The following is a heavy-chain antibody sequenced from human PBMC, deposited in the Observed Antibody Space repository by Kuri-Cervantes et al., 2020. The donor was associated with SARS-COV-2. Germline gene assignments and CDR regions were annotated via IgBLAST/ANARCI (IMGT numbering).Heavy chain of an antibody. CDR3: AKDRDNTGRPYFFED. V-gene: IGHV3-23*01. J-gene: IGHJ4*02. Sequence: GESLKISCAASGFTFKSYAMNWVRQAPGKGLEWVSGISGTGGGTYYADSVKGRFTISRANSENMLYLEMKSLRVEDTAVYYCAKDRDNTGRPYFFEDWGQGTLVTVSS. CDR1: GFTFKSYA. D-gene: IGHD2-21*01. CDR2: ISGTGGGT.